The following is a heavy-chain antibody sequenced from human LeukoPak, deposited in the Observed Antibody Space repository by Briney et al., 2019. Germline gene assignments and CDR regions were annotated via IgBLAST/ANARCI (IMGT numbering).Heavy chain of an antibody. CDR2: ISAYNGNT. D-gene: IGHD6-19*01. V-gene: IGHV1-18*01. CDR3: ARGEIAVAGGPTRNYYYYYGMDV. Sequence: ASVKVSWKASGYTFTSYGISWVRQAPGQGLEWMGWISAYNGNTNYAQKLQGRVTMTTDTSTSTAYMELRSLRSDDTAVYYCARGEIAVAGGPTRNYYYYYGMDVWGQGTTVTVSS. CDR1: GYTFTSYG. J-gene: IGHJ6*02.